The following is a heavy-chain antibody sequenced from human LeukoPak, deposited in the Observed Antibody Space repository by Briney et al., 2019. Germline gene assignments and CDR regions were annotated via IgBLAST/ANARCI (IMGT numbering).Heavy chain of an antibody. CDR2: IDHTGST. CDR3: AKRDGWELHPNWFDP. CDR1: DVSLTIFY. D-gene: IGHD5-24*01. V-gene: IGHV4-59*12. J-gene: IGHJ5*02. Sequence: SGTLSLTCSVSDVSLTIFYWTWIRQPPGKGLEWIGYIDHTGSTNYNPSLNSRVTISRDTSKNQFSLSLASVTAADTAVYYCAKRDGWELHPNWFDPWGQGTLVTVSS.